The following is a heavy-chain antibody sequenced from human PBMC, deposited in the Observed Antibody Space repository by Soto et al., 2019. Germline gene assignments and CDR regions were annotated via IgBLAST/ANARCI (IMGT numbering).Heavy chain of an antibody. J-gene: IGHJ1*01. V-gene: IGHV3-23*01. D-gene: IGHD2-21*02. CDR1: GFTFSNYD. CDR2: ISGDGDAI. Sequence: EVQVLESGGDLVQPGGSLRLSCAASGFTFSNYDMIWVRQAPGEGLEWVSVISGDGDAIYYADSVKGRFTISRDNSKSMLYLQMNSLRAEDTAVYYCAKEGPEWRLRYFLNWGQGTLVTVSS. CDR3: AKEGPEWRLRYFLN.